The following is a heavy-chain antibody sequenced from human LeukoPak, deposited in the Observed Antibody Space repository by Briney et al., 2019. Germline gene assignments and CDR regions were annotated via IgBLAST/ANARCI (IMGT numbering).Heavy chain of an antibody. D-gene: IGHD3-10*01. V-gene: IGHV3-43*02. CDR3: AKEISASGTIGNWFDP. CDR1: GFTFDHYA. Sequence: GGSLRLSCAGSGFTFDHYAMHRVRQAPGQGLEWVSLISGGGGSTYYADSVKGRFTISRDNSKNSLYLQMNSLRIEDTALYYCAKEISASGTIGNWFDPWGQGTLVTVFS. CDR2: ISGGGGST. J-gene: IGHJ5*02.